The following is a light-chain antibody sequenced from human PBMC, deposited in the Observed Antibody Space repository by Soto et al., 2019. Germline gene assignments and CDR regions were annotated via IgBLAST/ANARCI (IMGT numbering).Light chain of an antibody. Sequence: EIVMTQSPATLSVSPGERATLSCRASQSVSSNLAWYQQKPGQAPRLLIYGASIRATGIPARFSGSGSGTEFTLTISSLQSEDFAVYYCKQYNNSSRWTLGQGTKLDIK. V-gene: IGKV3D-15*01. J-gene: IGKJ1*01. CDR1: QSVSSN. CDR3: KQYNNSSRWT. CDR2: GAS.